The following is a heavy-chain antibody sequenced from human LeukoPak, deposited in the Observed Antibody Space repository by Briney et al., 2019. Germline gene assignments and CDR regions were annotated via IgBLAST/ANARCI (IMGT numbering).Heavy chain of an antibody. CDR1: GFTFSSYA. Sequence: QPGGSLRLSCAASGFTFSSYAMSWVRQAPGKGLEWVSAISGSGGSTYYADSVKGRFTTSRDNSKNSLYLQMNSLRAEDTAVYYCAREAGSSGFEYWFDPWGQGTLVTVSS. CDR3: AREAGSSGFEYWFDP. D-gene: IGHD6-6*01. CDR2: ISGSGGST. J-gene: IGHJ5*02. V-gene: IGHV3-23*01.